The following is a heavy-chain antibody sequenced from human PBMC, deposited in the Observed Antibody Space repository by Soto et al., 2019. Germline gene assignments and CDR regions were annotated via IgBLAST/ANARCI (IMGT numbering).Heavy chain of an antibody. CDR2: INHSGST. J-gene: IGHJ4*02. D-gene: IGHD5-12*01. CDR1: GGSFSGYY. V-gene: IGHV4-34*01. CDR3: ARVRRARGYSGYERDY. Sequence: QVQLQQCGAGLLKPSETLSLTCAVYGGSFSGYYWSWIRQPPGKGLEWIGEINHSGSTNYNPSLKSRVTISVDTSKNQFSLKLSSVTAADTAVYYCARVRRARGYSGYERDYWGQGTLVTVSS.